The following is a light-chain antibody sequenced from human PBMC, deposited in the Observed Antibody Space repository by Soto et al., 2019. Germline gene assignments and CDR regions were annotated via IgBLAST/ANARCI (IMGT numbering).Light chain of an antibody. Sequence: DIQMTQSPSFVSASVGDRVTITCRASQDISSWLVWYQQKPGKAPKLLIHATSGLQSGVPSRFSGSGSGTDFNLTISNLQSEDFATYYCQQANSFTLTFGGGTKVEIK. CDR3: QQANSFTLT. CDR1: QDISSW. V-gene: IGKV1-12*01. J-gene: IGKJ4*01. CDR2: ATS.